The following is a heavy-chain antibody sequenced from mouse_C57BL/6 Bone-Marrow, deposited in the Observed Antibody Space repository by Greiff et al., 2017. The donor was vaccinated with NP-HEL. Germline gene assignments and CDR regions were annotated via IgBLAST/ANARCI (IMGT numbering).Heavy chain of an antibody. V-gene: IGHV1-81*01. CDR2: IYTRSGNN. D-gene: IGHD1-1*02. CDR3: AREVVRVWGFAN. J-gene: IGHJ3*01. Sequence: VQLQQSGAGLAKPGASVKLSCKASGYTFTSYGISWVKQRPGQGLEWIGEIYTRSGNNYYNEPFKGKATLTGDKSSSTAYMVLRSLTSEDSAVYFCAREVVRVWGFANWGQGTRVTVTA. CDR1: GYTFTSYG.